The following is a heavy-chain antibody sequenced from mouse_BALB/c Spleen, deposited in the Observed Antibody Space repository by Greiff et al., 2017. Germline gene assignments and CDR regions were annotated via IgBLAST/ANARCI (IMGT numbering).Heavy chain of an antibody. Sequence: EVKLVESGAELVKPGASVKLSCTASGFNIKDTYMHWVKQRPEQGLEWIGRIDPANGNTKYDPKFQGKATITADTSSNTAYLQLSSLTSEDTAVYYCASLTGTGYFDYWGQGTTLTVSS. CDR2: IDPANGNT. D-gene: IGHD4-1*01. J-gene: IGHJ2*01. V-gene: IGHV14-3*02. CDR3: ASLTGTGYFDY. CDR1: GFNIKDTY.